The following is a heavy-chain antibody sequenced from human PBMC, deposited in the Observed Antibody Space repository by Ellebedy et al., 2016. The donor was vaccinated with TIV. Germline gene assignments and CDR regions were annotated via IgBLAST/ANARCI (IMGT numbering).Heavy chain of an antibody. D-gene: IGHD3-22*01. V-gene: IGHV3-7*01. J-gene: IGHJ5*02. CDR1: GFTFGNHW. CDR2: INYDGSQE. CDR3: AREGGDSSGYYEENWFDP. Sequence: GESLKISCAASGFTFGNHWMTWVRQAPGKGPEWVANINYDGSQESYLDSVKGRFTISRDNAKNSLYLQMNSLRAEDTAVYYCAREGGDSSGYYEENWFDPWGQGTLVTVSS.